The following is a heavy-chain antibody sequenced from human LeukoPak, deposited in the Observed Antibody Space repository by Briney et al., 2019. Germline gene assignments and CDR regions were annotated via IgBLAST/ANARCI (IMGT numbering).Heavy chain of an antibody. Sequence: GGSLRLSCAAPGFIFDNYAIHWVRQAPGKGLEWVSLISGDGGSTFYADSVRGRFTISSDNTRKSLSLQMSSLSSEDTALYYCARSPNYYYGRSAFSASFDYWGQGTLVTVSS. CDR3: ARSPNYYYGRSAFSASFDY. D-gene: IGHD3-10*01. CDR1: GFIFDNYA. CDR2: ISGDGGST. V-gene: IGHV3-43*02. J-gene: IGHJ4*02.